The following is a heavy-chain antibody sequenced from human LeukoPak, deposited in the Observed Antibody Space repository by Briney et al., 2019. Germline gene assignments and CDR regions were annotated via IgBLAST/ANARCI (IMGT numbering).Heavy chain of an antibody. J-gene: IGHJ3*02. Sequence: GASVKVSCKSSGYTFTGQYMHWVRQAPGQGLEWVGWINPKSGGTNYAQKFQGRVTMTRDTSITTAYMEVSRLRSDDTAVYYCARDMAYGGNSGAFDIWGQGTMVTVSS. CDR3: ARDMAYGGNSGAFDI. V-gene: IGHV1-2*02. CDR2: INPKSGGT. D-gene: IGHD4-23*01. CDR1: GYTFTGQY.